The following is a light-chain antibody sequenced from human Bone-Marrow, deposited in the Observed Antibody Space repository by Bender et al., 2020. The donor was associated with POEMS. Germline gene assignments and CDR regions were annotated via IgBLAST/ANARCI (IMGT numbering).Light chain of an antibody. V-gene: IGLV1-40*01. J-gene: IGLJ3*02. CDR2: ANI. CDR3: QSYDSDLNGWV. Sequence: QSALTQPPSASGSPGQSVTISCTGSRSDIGGVDNIVSWYQHLPGTAPKLLIYANINRPSEIPDRFSGSQSGTSASLAITGLQSEDEAAYFCQSYDSDLNGWVFGGGTKLTVL. CDR1: RSDIGGVDNI.